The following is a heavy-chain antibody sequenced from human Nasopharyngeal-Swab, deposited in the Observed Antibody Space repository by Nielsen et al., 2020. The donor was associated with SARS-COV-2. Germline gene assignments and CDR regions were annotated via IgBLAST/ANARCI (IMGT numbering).Heavy chain of an antibody. CDR1: GFTFRDYS. CDR3: AKSGVGYSSFLDY. D-gene: IGHD6-19*01. J-gene: IGHJ4*02. V-gene: IGHV3-23*01. Sequence: GESLKISCAASGFTFRDYSMNWVRQAPGKGLEWVSAISSSGGSTYYADSVKGRFTISRDNSKNTLYLQMNSLRAEDTAVYYCAKSGVGYSSFLDYWGLGTLVTVSS. CDR2: ISSSGGST.